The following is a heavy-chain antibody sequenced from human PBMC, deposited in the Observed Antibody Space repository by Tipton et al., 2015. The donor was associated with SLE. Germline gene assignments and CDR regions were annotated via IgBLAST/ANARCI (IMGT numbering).Heavy chain of an antibody. Sequence: LSLTCTVSGGSISNNDYYWGWIRQPPGKGLEWVSFISTSGSTTHYADSVKGRFSISRDTAKNALYLQMNSLRPEDTAVYFCAREKGYGGYFYYGMDVWGQGTTVTVSS. CDR1: GGSISNNDYY. CDR3: AREKGYGGYFYYGMDV. J-gene: IGHJ6*02. D-gene: IGHD5-12*01. V-gene: IGHV3-11*04. CDR2: ISTSGSTT.